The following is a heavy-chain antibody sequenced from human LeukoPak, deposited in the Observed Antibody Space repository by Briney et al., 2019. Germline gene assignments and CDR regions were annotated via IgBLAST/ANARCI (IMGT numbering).Heavy chain of an antibody. V-gene: IGHV1-46*01. J-gene: IGHJ4*02. CDR1: GYTFTSYY. CDR3: ARDYSTRGYFDY. D-gene: IGHD4-11*01. CDR2: INPSGGST. Sequence: ASVKVSCKASGYTFTSYYMHWVRQAPGQGLEWVGIINPSGGSTSYAQKFQGRVTMTRDMSTSTVYMELSSLRSEDTAVYYCARDYSTRGYFDYWGQGTLVTVSS.